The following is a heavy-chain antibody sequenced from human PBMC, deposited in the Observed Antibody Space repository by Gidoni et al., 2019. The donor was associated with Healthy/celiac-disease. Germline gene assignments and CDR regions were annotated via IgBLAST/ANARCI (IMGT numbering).Heavy chain of an antibody. CDR1: GFPFSSYA. V-gene: IGHV3-23*01. J-gene: IGHJ4*02. Sequence: EVQLLESGGGLVQPGGSLRLSCAASGFPFSSYAMSWVRQAPGKGLEWVSAISGSGVSTYYADSVKGRFTISRDNSKNTLYLQMNSLRAEDTAVYYCAKRSIRFLEWSYFDYWGQGTLVTVSS. CDR2: ISGSGVST. CDR3: AKRSIRFLEWSYFDY. D-gene: IGHD3-3*01.